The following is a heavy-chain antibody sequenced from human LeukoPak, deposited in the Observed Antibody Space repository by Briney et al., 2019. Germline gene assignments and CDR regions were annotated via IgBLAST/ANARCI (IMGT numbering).Heavy chain of an antibody. J-gene: IGHJ4*02. CDR1: GFTFSSYW. D-gene: IGHD5-18*01. CDR2: IKKDGSEK. V-gene: IGHV3-7*01. CDR3: TRHLSGVTGYTYGRGIDY. Sequence: GGSLRLSCAASGFTFSSYWMSWVRQAPGKGLEWVAKIKKDGSEKYYVDSVKGRFTISRDNAKTSLSLRMNSLSPEDTAVYYCTRHLSGVTGYTYGRGIDYWGQGTLVTVSS.